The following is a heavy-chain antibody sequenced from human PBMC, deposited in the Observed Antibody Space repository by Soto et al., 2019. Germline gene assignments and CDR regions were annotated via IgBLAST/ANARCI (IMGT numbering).Heavy chain of an antibody. Sequence: QLVESGGGVVQPGRSLRLSCVGSGFAFSKFGMHWVRQAPGKGLEWVAVVSYEGTNTYYADSVKGRFTISRDNSKNTIYLQMDSLRTEDTALYYCAKDRRQPLDPWGQGTLVTVAS. V-gene: IGHV3-30*18. CDR1: GFAFSKFG. CDR2: VSYEGTNT. J-gene: IGHJ5*02. D-gene: IGHD6-13*01. CDR3: AKDRRQPLDP.